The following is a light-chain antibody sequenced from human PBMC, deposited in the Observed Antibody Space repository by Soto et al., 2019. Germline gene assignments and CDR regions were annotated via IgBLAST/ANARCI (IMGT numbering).Light chain of an antibody. Sequence: DIQMAQSPSTLSGSVEDRVTITFRASQSISSYLNWYQQKPGKAPKLLIYAASSLLSGVPSRFSGTGSGTDFTLTISSLQPEDFATYYCQQSYSTLTFGGGTKVDIK. CDR3: QQSYSTLT. CDR1: QSISSY. J-gene: IGKJ4*01. CDR2: AAS. V-gene: IGKV1-39*01.